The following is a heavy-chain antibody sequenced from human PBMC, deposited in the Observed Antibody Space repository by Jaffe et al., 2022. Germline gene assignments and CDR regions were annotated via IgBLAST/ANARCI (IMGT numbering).Heavy chain of an antibody. J-gene: IGHJ4*02. CDR1: GFTFSSFG. Sequence: QVQLVESGGGVVQPGRSLRLSCAASGFTFSSFGMHWFRQAPGKGLEWVTVISNDGSNKYYADSVTGRFTISRDNSKNTLYLQMNSLRPEDTAVYYCAKDLTTLTLGFDYWGQGTLVTVSS. CDR3: AKDLTTLTLGFDY. CDR2: ISNDGSNK. D-gene: IGHD4-17*01. V-gene: IGHV3-30*18.